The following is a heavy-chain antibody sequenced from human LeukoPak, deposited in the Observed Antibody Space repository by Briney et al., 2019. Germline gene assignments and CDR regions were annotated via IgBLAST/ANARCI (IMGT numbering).Heavy chain of an antibody. CDR3: ARERRGYCSSTSCYSTWNWGHYFDY. CDR2: INHSGST. J-gene: IGHJ4*02. CDR1: GGSFSGYY. D-gene: IGHD2-2*01. Sequence: SETLSLTCAVHGGSFSGYYWSWIRQPPGKGLEWIGEINHSGSTNYNPCLKSRVTISVDTSKNQFSLKLSSVTAADTAVYYCARERRGYCSSTSCYSTWNWGHYFDYWGQGTLVTVSS. V-gene: IGHV4-34*01.